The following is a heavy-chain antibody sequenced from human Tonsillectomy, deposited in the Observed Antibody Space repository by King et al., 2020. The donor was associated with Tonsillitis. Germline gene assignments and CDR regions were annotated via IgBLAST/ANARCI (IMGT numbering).Heavy chain of an antibody. J-gene: IGHJ3*02. CDR3: ARARSGFGAFDI. V-gene: IGHV3-48*02. CDR1: GFTFSSYS. CDR2: ISSSSSTI. D-gene: IGHD3-10*01. Sequence: VQLVESGGGLIQPGGSLRLSCAASGFTFSSYSMNWVRQAPGKGLEWGSYISSSSSTIYYADSVRGRFTISRDNANNSLYLQMNSLRDEDTAVYYCARARSGFGAFDILGQGTMVTVSS.